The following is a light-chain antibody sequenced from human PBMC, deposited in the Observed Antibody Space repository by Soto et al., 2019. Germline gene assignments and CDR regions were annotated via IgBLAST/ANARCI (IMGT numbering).Light chain of an antibody. CDR3: QQYYSYPWT. Sequence: DIQMTQSPSTLSASAGDRVTLSCRASQSVNNELAWYQQKAGKAPKLLIYDASSLESGVPSSFSGSRSGTEFTLTISNLQPDDFATYYCQQYYSYPWTFGQGTKVDIK. CDR2: DAS. V-gene: IGKV1-5*01. J-gene: IGKJ1*01. CDR1: QSVNNE.